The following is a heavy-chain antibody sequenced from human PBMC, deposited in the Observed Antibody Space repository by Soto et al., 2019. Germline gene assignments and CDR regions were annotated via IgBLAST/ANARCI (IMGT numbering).Heavy chain of an antibody. D-gene: IGHD3-3*01. CDR1: GYSFTSYW. CDR3: ARRDSDYDFQTGMDV. Sequence: GESLKISCKGSGYSFTSYWISWVRQMPGKGLEWMGRIDPSDSYTSYSPSFQCHVTISADKSISTAYLQWSSLKASDTAVYYCARRDSDYDFQTGMDVWGQGTTVTVSS. V-gene: IGHV5-10-1*01. J-gene: IGHJ6*02. CDR2: IDPSDSYT.